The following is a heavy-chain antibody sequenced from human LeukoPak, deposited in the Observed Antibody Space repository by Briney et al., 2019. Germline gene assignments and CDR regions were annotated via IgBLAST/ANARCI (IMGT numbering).Heavy chain of an antibody. J-gene: IGHJ3*02. CDR2: IKQDGSEK. CDR1: GFTFSSYW. V-gene: IGHV3-7*01. CDR3: ATFIVVVPAAIFSRGSGAFDI. D-gene: IGHD2-2*02. Sequence: GGSLRLSCAASGFTFSSYWMSWVRQAPGKGLEWVANIKQDGSEKYYVDSVKGRFTISRDNAKNSLYLQMNSLRAEDTAVYYCATFIVVVPAAIFSRGSGAFDIWGQGTMVTVSS.